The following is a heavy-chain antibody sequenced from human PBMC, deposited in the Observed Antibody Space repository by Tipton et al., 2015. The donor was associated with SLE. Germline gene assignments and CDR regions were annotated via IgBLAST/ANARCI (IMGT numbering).Heavy chain of an antibody. CDR3: ARSPNLEIPPFDVFDM. Sequence: TLSLTCTVSGDSLRGRYFFLGWLRQPPGKGLEWVGSFYFGGGTYYNPSLKSRVTISLDTSQNQLSLKVTSVTAADTAIYYCARSPNLEIPPFDVFDMWGQGTMVTVSS. V-gene: IGHV4-39*07. CDR1: GDSLRGRYFF. D-gene: IGHD5-24*01. CDR2: FYFGGGT. J-gene: IGHJ3*02.